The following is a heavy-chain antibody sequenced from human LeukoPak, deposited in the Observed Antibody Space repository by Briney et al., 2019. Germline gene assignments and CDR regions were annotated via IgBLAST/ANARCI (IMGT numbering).Heavy chain of an antibody. CDR2: INPSGGST. Sequence: ASVTVSCKASGYTFTSYYMHWVRQAPGQGLEWMGLINPSGGSTSYAQKFQGRVTMTRDTSTSTVYMELSSLRSEDTAVYYCARAGSYYDSSGYSSHLFDYWGQGTLVTVSS. V-gene: IGHV1-46*01. J-gene: IGHJ4*02. D-gene: IGHD3-22*01. CDR1: GYTFTSYY. CDR3: ARAGSYYDSSGYSSHLFDY.